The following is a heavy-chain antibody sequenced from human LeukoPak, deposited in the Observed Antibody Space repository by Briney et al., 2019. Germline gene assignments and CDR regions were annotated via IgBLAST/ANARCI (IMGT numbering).Heavy chain of an antibody. D-gene: IGHD6-13*01. CDR2: INPNSGGT. V-gene: IGHV1-2*02. CDR1: GYTFTGYY. Sequence: ASVTVSCKASGYTFTGYYMHWVRQAPGQGLEWMGWINPNSGGTNYAQKFQGRVTMTRDPSISTAYMELSRLRSDDTAVYYCARAGTSIAAAVYGYWGQGTLVTVSS. J-gene: IGHJ4*02. CDR3: ARAGTSIAAAVYGY.